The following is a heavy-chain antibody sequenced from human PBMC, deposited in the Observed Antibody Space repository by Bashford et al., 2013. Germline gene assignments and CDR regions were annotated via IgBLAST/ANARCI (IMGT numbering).Heavy chain of an antibody. D-gene: IGHD3-10*01. Sequence: GGSLRLSCAASGFTFSTYWMHWVRQVPGKGLVWVSRIDTDGSSTNYADSVKGRFTVSRDNTKNTLYLQMNSLTPEDTAVYYCVRSASGRLGPWGQGTLVTVSS. CDR2: IDTDGSST. CDR1: GFTFSTYW. CDR3: VRSASGRLGP. V-gene: IGHV3-74*01. J-gene: IGHJ5*02.